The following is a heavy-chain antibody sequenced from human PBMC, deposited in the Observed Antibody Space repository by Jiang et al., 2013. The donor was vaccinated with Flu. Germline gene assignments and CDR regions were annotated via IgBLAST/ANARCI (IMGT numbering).Heavy chain of an antibody. CDR1: GTVSLATVLL. CDR3: ARGDRSDAFDI. Sequence: QTLSLTCAISGTVSLATVLLGTGSRQSHREALSGWKTYYRSKWYNDYAVSVKSRITINPDTSKNQFSLQLNSVTPEDTAVYYCARGDRSDAFDIWGQGTMVTVSS. V-gene: IGHV6-1*01. J-gene: IGHJ3*02. CDR2: TYYRSKWYN. D-gene: IGHD2-15*01.